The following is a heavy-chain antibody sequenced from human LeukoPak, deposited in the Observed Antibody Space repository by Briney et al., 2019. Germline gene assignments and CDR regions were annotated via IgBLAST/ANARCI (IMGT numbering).Heavy chain of an antibody. CDR3: SRRSSSSSSPFDY. CDR1: GGTLGNHD. CDR2: IIPIFGTP. D-gene: IGHD6-6*01. Sequence: SVKVPCKASGGTLGNHDINWVRQAPGQGLEWRGGIIPIFGTPNYAQKFQGRVTITAYESTTTAYMELSSLISEDTAVYYCSRRSSSSSSPFDYWGQGTLVSVSS. V-gene: IGHV1-69*01. J-gene: IGHJ4*02.